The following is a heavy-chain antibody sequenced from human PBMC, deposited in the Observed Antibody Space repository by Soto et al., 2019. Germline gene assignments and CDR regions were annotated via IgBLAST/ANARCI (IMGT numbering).Heavy chain of an antibody. Sequence: LRLSCAASGFTFTRYSMNWVRHAPGKGLEWVSSISSTTNYIYYGDSMKGRFTISRDNAKNSLYLEMNSLRAEDTAVYYCARESEDLTSNFDYWGQGTLVTVSS. V-gene: IGHV3-21*06. J-gene: IGHJ4*02. CDR3: ARESEDLTSNFDY. CDR2: ISSTTNYI. CDR1: GFTFTRYS.